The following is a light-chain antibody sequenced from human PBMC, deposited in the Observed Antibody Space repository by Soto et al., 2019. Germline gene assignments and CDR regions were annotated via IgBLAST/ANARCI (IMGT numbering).Light chain of an antibody. CDR3: QQTYSNPA. Sequence: DIQMTQSPSSLCASVGDRVIITCRASQSISNYLNWYQQKPGKAPKLLIYAASSLQSGVPSRFTGSGSETDFTLAISSLQPEDFATYYCQQTYSNPAFGQGTKVDIK. CDR1: QSISNY. CDR2: AAS. J-gene: IGKJ1*01. V-gene: IGKV1-39*01.